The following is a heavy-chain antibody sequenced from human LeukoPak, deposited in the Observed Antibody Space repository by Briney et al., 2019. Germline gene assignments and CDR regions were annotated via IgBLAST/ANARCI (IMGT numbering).Heavy chain of an antibody. V-gene: IGHV3-53*01. CDR3: ATFSSSWLYSDY. D-gene: IGHD6-13*01. CDR2: IYSGGST. J-gene: IGHJ4*02. Sequence: GGSLRLSCAASGFTVSSNYMSWVRQAPGTGLEWVSVIYSGGSTYYADSVKGRFTISRDNSKNTLYLQMNSLRAEDTAVYYCATFSSSWLYSDYWGQGTLVTVSS. CDR1: GFTVSSNY.